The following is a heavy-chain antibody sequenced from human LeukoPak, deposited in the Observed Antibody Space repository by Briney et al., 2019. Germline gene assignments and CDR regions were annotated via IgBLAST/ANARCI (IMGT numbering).Heavy chain of an antibody. CDR2: INLSGST. J-gene: IGHJ5*02. Sequence: SETLSLTCAVYVGAFCGYYWSWIPHPPGEGLEWLGEINLSGSTNYNPFLKSRVTISVDTSKNQFSLKLSSVTAADTAVYYCARRPYLGYCSSTSCPGGIWFDPWGQGTLVTVSS. CDR3: ARRPYLGYCSSTSCPGGIWFDP. D-gene: IGHD2-2*01. V-gene: IGHV4-34*01. CDR1: VGAFCGYY.